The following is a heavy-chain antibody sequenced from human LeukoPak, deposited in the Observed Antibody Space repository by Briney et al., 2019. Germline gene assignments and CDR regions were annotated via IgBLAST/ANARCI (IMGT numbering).Heavy chain of an antibody. J-gene: IGHJ3*02. CDR2: INDSGTST. Sequence: PGGSLRLSCVVSSFSFSSSAIRWIRLAPGTGPGWLSGINDSGTSTYYADSVKGRFTISRDNSKNTLYLQMNSLRADDTALYYCARGGYYNAFDIWGQGTMVTVSS. V-gene: IGHV3-23*01. D-gene: IGHD6-25*01. CDR1: SFSFSSSA. CDR3: ARGGYYNAFDI.